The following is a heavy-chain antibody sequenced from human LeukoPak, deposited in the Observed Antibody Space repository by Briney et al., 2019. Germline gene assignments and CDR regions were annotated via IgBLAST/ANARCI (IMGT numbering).Heavy chain of an antibody. J-gene: IGHJ4*02. CDR3: GRNLHSTGWPKVDF. CDR1: GSTFSDYE. Sequence: GGSLRLSCAASGSTFSDYEMGWIRQAPGKGLEWVSYITTSGDPKYYADSVQGRFTISRDNAKNSLSLQMNNLAAADTAVYYCGRNLHSTGWPKVDFWGQGTLVTVSS. D-gene: IGHD6-19*01. V-gene: IGHV3-11*01. CDR2: ITTSGDPK.